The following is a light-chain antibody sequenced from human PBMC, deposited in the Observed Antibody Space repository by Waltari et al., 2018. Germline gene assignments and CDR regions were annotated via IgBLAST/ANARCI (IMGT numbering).Light chain of an antibody. J-gene: IGKJ2*01. CDR3: QQYNSDLYT. V-gene: IGKV1-5*03. CDR1: QNINTW. CDR2: KAS. Sequence: DIQMTQSPSTLAASVGDRITITCRASQNINTWLAWYQKKPGKAPELLIEKASVLQSGVPERVSGSGSGTEFTLTVTSLQPDDSATYFCQQYNSDLYTFGQGTKLEIK.